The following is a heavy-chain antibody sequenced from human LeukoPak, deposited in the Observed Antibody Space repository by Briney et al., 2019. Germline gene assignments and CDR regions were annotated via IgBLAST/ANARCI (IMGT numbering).Heavy chain of an antibody. D-gene: IGHD3-10*01. Sequence: GGSLRLSCAASGFTFSSCWMGWVRQAPGKGLEWVANIKQDGSDKSYVDSVKGRFTISRDNAKNSLYLQMNSLRAEDTAVYYCVRGSSGNVVRGVAWAWFDPWGQGTLVTVSS. CDR2: IKQDGSDK. CDR1: GFTFSSCW. J-gene: IGHJ5*02. V-gene: IGHV3-7*05. CDR3: VRGSSGNVVRGVAWAWFDP.